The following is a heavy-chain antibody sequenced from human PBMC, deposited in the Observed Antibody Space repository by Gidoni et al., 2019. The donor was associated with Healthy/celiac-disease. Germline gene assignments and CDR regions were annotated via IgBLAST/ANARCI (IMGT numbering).Heavy chain of an antibody. J-gene: IGHJ4*02. Sequence: QVQLVESGGGVVQPGRSLSLSCAASGFTFSSYGMHWVRQAPGNGLEWVAVIWYDGSNKYYADSVKGRFTISRDNSKNTLYLQMNSLRAEDTAVYYCARDLLFGYYDSSGYRRPFDYWGQGTLVTVSS. CDR2: IWYDGSNK. CDR3: ARDLLFGYYDSSGYRRPFDY. D-gene: IGHD3-22*01. CDR1: GFTFSSYG. V-gene: IGHV3-33*01.